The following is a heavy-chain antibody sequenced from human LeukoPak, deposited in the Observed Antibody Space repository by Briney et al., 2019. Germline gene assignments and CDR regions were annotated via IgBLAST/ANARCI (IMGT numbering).Heavy chain of an antibody. J-gene: IGHJ4*02. Sequence: GGSLRLSCAASGFTFDDYAMHWVRQAPGKGLEGVSGISWNSGSIGYADSVKGRFTISRDNAKNSLYLQMNSLRAEDTALYYCAKDIGLDYDSSGYWDWGQGTLVTVSS. V-gene: IGHV3-9*01. CDR3: AKDIGLDYDSSGYWD. D-gene: IGHD3-22*01. CDR2: ISWNSGSI. CDR1: GFTFDDYA.